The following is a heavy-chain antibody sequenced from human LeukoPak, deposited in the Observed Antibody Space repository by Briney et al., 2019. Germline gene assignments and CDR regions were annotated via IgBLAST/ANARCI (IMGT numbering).Heavy chain of an antibody. CDR2: IYTSGSP. CDR1: GGSISSYY. J-gene: IGHJ5*02. Sequence: PSETLSLTCTVSGGSISSYYWSWIRQPPGKGLEWIGYIYTSGSPIYNPSLKSRVAISLAESKNPFSLKLSSVTAADTSVYYCERHAYYDFWSGYYFRYNWFDPCGQGTLVTVSS. V-gene: IGHV4-4*09. CDR3: ERHAYYDFWSGYYFRYNWFDP. D-gene: IGHD3-3*01.